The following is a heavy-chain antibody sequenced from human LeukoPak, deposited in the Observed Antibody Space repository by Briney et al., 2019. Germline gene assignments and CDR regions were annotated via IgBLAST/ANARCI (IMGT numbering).Heavy chain of an antibody. D-gene: IGHD5-12*01. CDR2: IKQDGSEK. CDR1: GFTFSSYW. J-gene: IGHJ4*02. V-gene: IGHV3-7*01. Sequence: GGSLRLSCAASGFTFSSYWMSWVRQAPGKGLEWVANIKQDGSEKYYVDSVKDRFTISRDNAKTSLYLQMNSLRAEDTAVYYCARDSYSGYDRLLNWGQGTLVTVSS. CDR3: ARDSYSGYDRLLN.